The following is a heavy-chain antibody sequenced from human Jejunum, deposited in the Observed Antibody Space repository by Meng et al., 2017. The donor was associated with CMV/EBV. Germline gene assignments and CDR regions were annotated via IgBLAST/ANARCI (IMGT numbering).Heavy chain of an antibody. V-gene: IGHV4-30-4*08. CDR2: IHDTGST. CDR1: GGSIGSGDYY. Sequence: QVQREESGPGLVKPSQTLSLTCSVSGGSIGSGDYYWGWIRQPPGKGLEWIGYIHDTGSTYYNPSLKSRVDISLGTSRNHFSLTLSSVTAEDTAVYFCARGSIFVSFDSWGQGTLVTVSS. D-gene: IGHD3-3*01. J-gene: IGHJ4*02. CDR3: ARGSIFVSFDS.